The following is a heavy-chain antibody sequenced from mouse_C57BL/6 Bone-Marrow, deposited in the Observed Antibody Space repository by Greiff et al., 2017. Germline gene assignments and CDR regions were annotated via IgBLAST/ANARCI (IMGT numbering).Heavy chain of an antibody. CDR3: ARGGDGCWFAY. CDR2: INPSSGYT. CDR1: GYTFTSYT. D-gene: IGHD2-3*01. J-gene: IGHJ3*01. V-gene: IGHV1-4*01. Sequence: QVQLQQSGAELARPGASVKMSCKASGYTFTSYTMHWVKQRPGQGLEWIGYINPSSGYTKYNQKFKDKATLTADKSSSTAYMQLSSLTSEDSAVYYCARGGDGCWFAYWGQGTLVTVSA.